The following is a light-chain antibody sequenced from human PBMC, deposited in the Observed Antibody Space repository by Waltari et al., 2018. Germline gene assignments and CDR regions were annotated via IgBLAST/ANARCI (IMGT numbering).Light chain of an antibody. J-gene: IGLJ2*01. CDR3: HSRETFSTRL. CDR1: SLRRTY. V-gene: IGLV3-19*01. Sequence: SSDLTQDPSLSVALGQTVRIPCQGDSLRRTYDSWYQQRPGQAPILVLYGPDNRPSGIPDRFSGSTSGNTASLTITGAQAEDEADYYCHSRETFSTRLFGGGTRLTV. CDR2: GPD.